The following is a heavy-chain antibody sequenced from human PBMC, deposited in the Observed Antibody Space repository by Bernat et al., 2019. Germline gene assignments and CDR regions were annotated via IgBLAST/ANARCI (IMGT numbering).Heavy chain of an antibody. CDR3: AGDGGDWFDP. V-gene: IGHV4-30-2*01. Sequence: QLQLQESGSGLVKPSQTLSLTCAVSGGSISSGGYSWSWIRQPPGKGLEWIGYIYHSGSTYYNPSLKSRVTISVDRSKTRFSRKLSSGTAADTAVYYCAGDGGDWFDPGGKGTRVTVPS. D-gene: IGHD3-16*01. J-gene: IGHJ5*02. CDR2: IYHSGST. CDR1: GGSISSGGYS.